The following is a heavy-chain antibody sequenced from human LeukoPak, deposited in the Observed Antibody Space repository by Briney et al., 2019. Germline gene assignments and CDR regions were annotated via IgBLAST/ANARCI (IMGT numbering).Heavy chain of an antibody. J-gene: IGHJ4*02. CDR3: ARGDIVATTERLFDY. Sequence: GGSLRLSCAASGFTFSSYWMSWVRQAPGKGLEWVSNIKQDGSEKYYVDSVKGRFNITRDNAKNSLYLQMNSLRAEDTAGYYCARGDIVATTERLFDYWGQGTLATVSS. CDR1: GFTFSSYW. CDR2: IKQDGSEK. V-gene: IGHV3-7*01. D-gene: IGHD5-12*01.